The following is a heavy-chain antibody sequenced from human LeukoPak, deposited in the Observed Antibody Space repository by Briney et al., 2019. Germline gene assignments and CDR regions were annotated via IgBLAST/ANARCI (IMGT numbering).Heavy chain of an antibody. D-gene: IGHD3-22*01. CDR1: GGSISRYY. CDR2: IYTTGIT. CDR3: ARDGYYYDSSGYYF. V-gene: IGHV4-4*07. J-gene: IGHJ4*02. Sequence: SDTLSLTCTVSGGSISRYYWSWIRQPAGKGLEWIGRIYTTGITNYNPSLKSRVTMSVDTSKNQFSLKLTSVTAADTAVYYCARDGYYYDSSGYYFWGQGTLVTVSS.